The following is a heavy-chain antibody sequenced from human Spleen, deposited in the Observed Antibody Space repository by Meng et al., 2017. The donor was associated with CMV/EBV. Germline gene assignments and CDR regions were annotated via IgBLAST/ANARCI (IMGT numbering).Heavy chain of an antibody. Sequence: AVSGGSSSSNRWWTWVRQTPGKGLEWIGEIYHRGNTNYNPSLESRVTISLDKSKNQFSLKLTSVTAADTAIYYCARDPGGEAPLDYWGQGTLVTVSS. CDR2: IYHRGNT. D-gene: IGHD1-14*01. CDR1: GGSSSSNRW. J-gene: IGHJ4*02. CDR3: ARDPGGEAPLDY. V-gene: IGHV4-4*02.